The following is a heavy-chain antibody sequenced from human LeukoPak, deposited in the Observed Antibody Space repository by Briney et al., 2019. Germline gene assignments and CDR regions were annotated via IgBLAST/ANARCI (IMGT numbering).Heavy chain of an antibody. CDR1: GFIFRDFS. Sequence: GGSLRLSCSVSGFIFRDFSMSWVRQAPGKGLEWVAKMNEYGSEIFYVDSVKGRFTISRDNARNSLFLQMNSLRAEDTAVYYCAKEGGQWLVLPKNYFDYWGQGTLVTVSS. J-gene: IGHJ4*02. D-gene: IGHD6-19*01. CDR3: AKEGGQWLVLPKNYFDY. CDR2: MNEYGSEI. V-gene: IGHV3-7*03.